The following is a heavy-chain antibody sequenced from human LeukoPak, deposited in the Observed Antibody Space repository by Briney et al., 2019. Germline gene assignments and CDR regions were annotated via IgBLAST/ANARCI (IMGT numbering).Heavy chain of an antibody. D-gene: IGHD2-2*01. J-gene: IGHJ5*02. CDR1: GGSFSGYY. CDR3: ATATFDIVVVPAATGWFDP. V-gene: IGHV4-34*01. Sequence: PSETLSLTCAVYGGSFSGYYWSWIRQPSGKGLEWSGEINHSGSTNYNPSLKSRVTISVDTSKNQFSLKLSSVTAADTAVYYCATATFDIVVVPAATGWFDPWGQGTLVTVSS. CDR2: INHSGST.